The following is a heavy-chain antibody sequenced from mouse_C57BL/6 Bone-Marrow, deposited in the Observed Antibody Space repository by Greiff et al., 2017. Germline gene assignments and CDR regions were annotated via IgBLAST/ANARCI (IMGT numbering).Heavy chain of an antibody. V-gene: IGHV5-9*01. J-gene: IGHJ4*01. CDR2: ISGGGGNT. CDR3: ARRGSTMVTTWAMDY. D-gene: IGHD2-1*01. Sequence: DVKLQESGGGLVKPGGSLKLSCAASGFTFSSYTMSWVRQTPEKRLEWVATISGGGGNTYYPDSVKGRFTISRDNAKNTLYLQMSSLRSEDTALYYCARRGSTMVTTWAMDYWGQGTSVTVSS. CDR1: GFTFSSYT.